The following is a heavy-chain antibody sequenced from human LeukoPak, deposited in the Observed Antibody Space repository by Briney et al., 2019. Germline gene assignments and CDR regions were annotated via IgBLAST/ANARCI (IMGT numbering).Heavy chain of an antibody. CDR3: AKSVLVGYFDY. CDR1: GFTFSSYA. V-gene: IGHV3-30*18. J-gene: IGHJ4*02. CDR2: ISYDGSNK. D-gene: IGHD2-15*01. Sequence: GGSLRLSCAASGFTFSSYAMHWVRQAPGKGLEWVAVISYDGSNKYYADSVKGRFTISRDNSKNTLYLQMNSLRAEDTAVYYCAKSVLVGYFDYWGQGTLVTVSS.